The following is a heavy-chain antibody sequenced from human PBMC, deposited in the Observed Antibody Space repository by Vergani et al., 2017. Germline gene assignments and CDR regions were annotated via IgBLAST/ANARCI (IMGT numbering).Heavy chain of an antibody. CDR3: ARGGQLWLRAQENFDY. J-gene: IGHJ4*02. Sequence: QVQLQESGPGLVKPSQTLSLTCTVSGGSISSGGYYWSWLRQHPGKGLDWIGYIYYSGSTYYNPSLKSRVTISVDTSKNQFSLKLSSVTAADTAVYYCARGGQLWLRAQENFDYWGQGTLVTVSS. CDR2: IYYSGST. D-gene: IGHD5-18*01. V-gene: IGHV4-31*03. CDR1: GGSISSGGYY.